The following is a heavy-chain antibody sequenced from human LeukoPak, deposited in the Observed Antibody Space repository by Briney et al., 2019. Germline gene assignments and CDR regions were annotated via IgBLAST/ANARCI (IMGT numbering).Heavy chain of an antibody. CDR2: ISGSGGST. D-gene: IGHD3-3*01. Sequence: GGSLRLSCAASGFTFSSYAMSWVRQAPGKGLEWVSAISGSGGSTYYADSVKGRLTISRDNSKNTLYLQMNSLRAEDTAVYYCAKDLDFWSGYDAFDIWGQGTMVTVSS. J-gene: IGHJ3*02. CDR1: GFTFSSYA. CDR3: AKDLDFWSGYDAFDI. V-gene: IGHV3-23*01.